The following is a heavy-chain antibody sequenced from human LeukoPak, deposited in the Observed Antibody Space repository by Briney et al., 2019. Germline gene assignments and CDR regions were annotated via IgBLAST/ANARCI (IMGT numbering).Heavy chain of an antibody. CDR3: TRWGYYYGMDV. V-gene: IGHV3-49*04. Sequence: GGSLRLSCTASGFTFGDYAMSWVRQAPGKGLEWVGFIRSKAYGGTTEYAASVKGRFTISRDDSESIAYLQMNSLKTEDTAVYYCTRWGYYYGMDVWGQGTTVTVSS. CDR2: IRSKAYGGTT. D-gene: IGHD3-16*01. CDR1: GFTFGDYA. J-gene: IGHJ6*02.